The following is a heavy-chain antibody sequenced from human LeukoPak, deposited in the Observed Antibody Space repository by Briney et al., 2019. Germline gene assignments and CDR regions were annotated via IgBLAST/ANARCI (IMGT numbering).Heavy chain of an antibody. Sequence: GGSLRLSCAASGFSLSSYAMSWVRQAPGKGLEWVSGISDSGSSTYYADPVKGRFTISRDNAKNTLYMQMNSLSAEDTAMYFCARDRGYTFDYWGQGTLVTVSS. V-gene: IGHV3-23*01. CDR3: ARDRGYTFDY. CDR1: GFSLSSYA. J-gene: IGHJ4*02. CDR2: ISDSGSST. D-gene: IGHD3-22*01.